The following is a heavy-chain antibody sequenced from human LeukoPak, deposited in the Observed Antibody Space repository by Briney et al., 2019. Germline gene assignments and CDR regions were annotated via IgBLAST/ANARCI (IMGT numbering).Heavy chain of an antibody. J-gene: IGHJ6*02. V-gene: IGHV3-53*01. CDR3: ARAPRDSSGSPYYYYGMDV. CDR1: GFTVSSNY. Sequence: GGSLRLSCAASGFTVSSNYMSWVRQAPGKGLEWVSVIYSGGSTYYADSVKGRFTISRNNSKNTLYLQMNSLRAEDTAVYYCARAPRDSSGSPYYYYGMDVWGQGTTVTVSS. CDR2: IYSGGST. D-gene: IGHD6-19*01.